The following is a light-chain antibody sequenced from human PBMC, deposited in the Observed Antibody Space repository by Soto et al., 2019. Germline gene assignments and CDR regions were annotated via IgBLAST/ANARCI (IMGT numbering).Light chain of an antibody. J-gene: IGKJ1*01. CDR2: DGS. CDR1: QSISRW. Sequence: DIQMTQSPSTLSASVGDRVTITCRASQSISRWLARYQQKPGKAPQLLIYDGSSLESGVPSRFSGSGSGTEFTLTISSLQPDDFATYYCQQHNSYSRTFGQGTKVEIK. V-gene: IGKV1-5*01. CDR3: QQHNSYSRT.